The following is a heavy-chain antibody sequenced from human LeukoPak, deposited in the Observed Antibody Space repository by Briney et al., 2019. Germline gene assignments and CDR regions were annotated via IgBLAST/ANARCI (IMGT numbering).Heavy chain of an antibody. D-gene: IGHD7-27*01. CDR1: GFTFSSYT. Sequence: PGGSLRLSCAASGFTFSSYTMSWLRQAPGKGLEWVSTITTSDGNTYYADSVKGRFTVSRDNSMNTLFLQMSSLRAEDTAVYYCAKDGGLWVSAHWGDSWGRGTLVTVSS. CDR2: ITTSDGNT. V-gene: IGHV3-23*01. CDR3: AKDGGLWVSAHWGDS. J-gene: IGHJ4*02.